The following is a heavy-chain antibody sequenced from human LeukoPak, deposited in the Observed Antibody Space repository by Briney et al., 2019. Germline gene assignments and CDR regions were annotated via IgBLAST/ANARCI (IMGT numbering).Heavy chain of an antibody. V-gene: IGHV4-59*01. Sequence: SETLSLTCTVSGESISGFYWTWIRQPPGKGLEWIGYIYYSGSTNYNPSLKSRVTISVDTSKNQFSLRLSSVTAADAAVYYCARGVVIAPQTFDYWGQGTLVTVSS. CDR2: IYYSGST. D-gene: IGHD2-21*01. CDR3: ARGVVIAPQTFDY. CDR1: GESISGFY. J-gene: IGHJ4*02.